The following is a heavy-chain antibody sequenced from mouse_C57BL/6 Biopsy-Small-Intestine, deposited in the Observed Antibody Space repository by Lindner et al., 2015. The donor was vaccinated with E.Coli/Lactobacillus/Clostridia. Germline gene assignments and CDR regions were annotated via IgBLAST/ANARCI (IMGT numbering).Heavy chain of an antibody. CDR2: INPNTGGT. CDR3: ARKVGNYYDGSYLAY. D-gene: IGHD1-1*01. V-gene: IGHV1-42*01. CDR1: GYSFTAYY. J-gene: IGHJ2*01. Sequence: VQLQESGPELVKPGTSVKISCKASGYSFTAYYMHWVKQSPEKSLEWIGEINPNTGGTTYNQKFKAKATLTVDKSSSTAYMQLKSLTSEDSAVYYCARKVGNYYDGSYLAYWGQGTTLTVSS.